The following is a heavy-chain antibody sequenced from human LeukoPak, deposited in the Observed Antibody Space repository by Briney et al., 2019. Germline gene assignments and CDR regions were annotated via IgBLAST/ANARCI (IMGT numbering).Heavy chain of an antibody. D-gene: IGHD3-10*01. V-gene: IGHV6-1*01. J-gene: IGHJ4*02. CDR1: GYRVSSNSAA. CDR3: ASGFYFDY. Sequence: SQTLSLTCGISGYRVSSNSAAWNWMRQSPSRGLEWLGRTYYRSEWYKEYAPSVKSRITINPDTSKNQFSLQLSSVTPEDTAVYYCASGFYFDYWGQGTLVTVSS. CDR2: TYYRSEWYK.